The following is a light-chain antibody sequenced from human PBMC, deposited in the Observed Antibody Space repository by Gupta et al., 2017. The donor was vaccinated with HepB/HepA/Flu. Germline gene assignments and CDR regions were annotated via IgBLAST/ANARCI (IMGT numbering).Light chain of an antibody. V-gene: IGLV3-21*04. J-gene: IGLJ1*01. CDR3: QVWDSSSNHFV. Sequence: SYVLTQPPSVSVAPGKTASITCGGNNIGSKSVHWYQQKPGQAPVLVIYYDNDRPSGIPERFSGSNSGNTATLTISGVEAGDEADYYCQVWDSSSNHFVFGTGTKVTVL. CDR1: NIGSKS. CDR2: YDN.